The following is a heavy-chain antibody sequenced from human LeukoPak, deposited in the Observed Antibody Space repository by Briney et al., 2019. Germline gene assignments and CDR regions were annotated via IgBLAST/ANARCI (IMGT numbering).Heavy chain of an antibody. J-gene: IGHJ5*02. Sequence: SETLSLTCTVSGGSVSSGSYYWSWIRQPAGTGXXXXXRIYTSGSTNYNPSLKSRVTISVDTSKNQFSLKLSSVTAADTAVYYCARGAYGSTNYNWFDPWGQGTLVTVSS. V-gene: IGHV4-61*02. CDR3: ARGAYGSTNYNWFDP. D-gene: IGHD3-10*01. CDR1: GGSVSSGSYY. CDR2: IYTSGST.